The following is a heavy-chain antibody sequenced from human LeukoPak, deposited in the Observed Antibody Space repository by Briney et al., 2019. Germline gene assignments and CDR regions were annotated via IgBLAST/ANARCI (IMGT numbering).Heavy chain of an antibody. CDR3: ARDSEQWLSSYYFDY. D-gene: IGHD6-19*01. J-gene: IGHJ4*02. Sequence: ASVKVSCAASGGTFSSYAISWVRQAPGQGLGWMGRIIPILGIANYAQKFQGRVTITADKSTSTAYMELSSLRSEDTAVYYCARDSEQWLSSYYFDYWGQGTLVTVSS. V-gene: IGHV1-69*04. CDR2: IIPILGIA. CDR1: GGTFSSYA.